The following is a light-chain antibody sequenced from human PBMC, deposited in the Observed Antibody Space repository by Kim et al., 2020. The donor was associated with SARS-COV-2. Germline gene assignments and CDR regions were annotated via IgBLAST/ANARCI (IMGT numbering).Light chain of an antibody. V-gene: IGLV2-8*01. CDR1: SSDVGVYNY. J-gene: IGLJ3*02. CDR3: TSYAGSNSWV. Sequence: GQSVPISCTGTSSDVGVYNYVSWYQQHPGKAPKLMIYEVNKRPSGVPDRFSGSKSGNTASLTVSGLQAEDEADYYCTSYAGSNSWVFGGGTQLTVL. CDR2: EVN.